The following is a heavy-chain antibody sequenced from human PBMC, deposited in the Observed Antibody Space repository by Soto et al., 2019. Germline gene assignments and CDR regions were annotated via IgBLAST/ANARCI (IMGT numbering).Heavy chain of an antibody. V-gene: IGHV1-69*12. CDR1: EGTFSTYA. CDR2: IIPIFGTA. J-gene: IGHJ2*01. D-gene: IGHD6-19*01. Sequence: QVQLVQSGAAVKKPGSSVKVSCKASEGTFSTYAINWVRQAPGQGLEWRGGIIPIFGTANYAQKFQGRVTITADESTSTAYRELSSLRSQDAAVYYCAQTLGLAVAGPGRFDLWGRGTLVTVSS. CDR3: AQTLGLAVAGPGRFDL.